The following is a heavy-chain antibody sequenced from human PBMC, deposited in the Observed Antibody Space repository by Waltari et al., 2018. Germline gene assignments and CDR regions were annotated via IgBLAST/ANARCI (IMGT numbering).Heavy chain of an antibody. CDR3: ARLAPRTYRSPVPGRHYYYGMDV. D-gene: IGHD3-10*01. Sequence: EEQLLESGGGLVQPGDSLRLSCAGSGFRFSNYWMNWVRQAPGKGLVWVERISDDETSISYADSVKGRFTISRDNAKNTVYLQMKRLRVEDTAVYYCARLAPRTYRSPVPGRHYYYGMDVWGQGTTVTVSS. CDR1: GFRFSNYW. CDR2: ISDDETSI. J-gene: IGHJ6*02. V-gene: IGHV3-74*01.